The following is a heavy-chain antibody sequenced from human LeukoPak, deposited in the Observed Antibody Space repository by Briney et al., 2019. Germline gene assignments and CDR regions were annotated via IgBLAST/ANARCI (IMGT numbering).Heavy chain of an antibody. J-gene: IGHJ4*02. CDR1: GGTFSSYT. D-gene: IGHD6-6*01. Sequence: SVKVSCKASGGTFSSYTISWVRQAPGQGLEWMGRIIPILGIANYAQKLQGRVTITADKSTSTAYMELSSLRSEDTAVYYCARASAAARPFDYWGQGTLVTVSS. CDR3: ARASAAARPFDY. CDR2: IIPILGIA. V-gene: IGHV1-69*02.